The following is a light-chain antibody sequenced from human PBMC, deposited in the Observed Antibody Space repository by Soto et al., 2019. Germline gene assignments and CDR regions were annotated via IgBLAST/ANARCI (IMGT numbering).Light chain of an antibody. CDR2: LNSDGSH. CDR1: SGHSNYA. V-gene: IGLV4-69*01. CDR3: QTWGSGIVV. J-gene: IGLJ2*01. Sequence: QPVLTQSPSASASLGASVKLTCTLSSGHSNYAIAWHQHQSEKGPRYLMNLNSDGSHSKGDGTPDRFSGSSSGAERYLTISSLQSEDEADYYCQTWGSGIVVFGGGTKLTVL.